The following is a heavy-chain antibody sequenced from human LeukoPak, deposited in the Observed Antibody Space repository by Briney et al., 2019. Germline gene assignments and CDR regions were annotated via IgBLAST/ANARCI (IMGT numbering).Heavy chain of an antibody. J-gene: IGHJ6*04. V-gene: IGHV3-48*04. D-gene: IGHD3-10*02. Sequence: GGSLRLSCAASGFTLSTYGMHWVRQAPGKGLEWVSYISSRGSTIYYADSVKGRFTISRDNAKNSLYLQMNSLRAEDTAVYYCAELGITMIGGVWGKGTTVTISS. CDR2: ISSRGSTI. CDR3: AELGITMIGGV. CDR1: GFTLSTYG.